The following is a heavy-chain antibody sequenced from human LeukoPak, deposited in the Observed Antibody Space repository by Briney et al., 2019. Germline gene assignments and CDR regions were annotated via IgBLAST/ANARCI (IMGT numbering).Heavy chain of an antibody. CDR1: GFTFSSYG. CDR2: IWYDGSNK. CDR3: ARDPYYYDSSGYYMAYAFDI. V-gene: IGHV3-33*01. Sequence: GGSLRLPCAASGFTFSSYGMHWVRQAPGKGLEWVAVIWYDGSNKYYADSVKGRFTISRDNSKNTLYLQMNSLRAEDTAVYYCARDPYYYDSSGYYMAYAFDIWGQGTMVTVSS. D-gene: IGHD3-22*01. J-gene: IGHJ3*02.